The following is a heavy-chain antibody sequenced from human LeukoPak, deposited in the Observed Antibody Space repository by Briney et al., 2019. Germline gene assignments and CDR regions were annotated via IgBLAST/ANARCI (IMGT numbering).Heavy chain of an antibody. Sequence: GGSLRLSCAASGFTFSSYSMNWVRQAPGKGLEWVSSISSSSSYVYYADSVKGRFTISRDNAKNSLYLQMNSLRAEDTAVYYCARDGPRYYYDSGGSHAFDIWGQGTMVTVSS. CDR3: ARDGPRYYYDSGGSHAFDI. D-gene: IGHD3-22*01. CDR2: ISSSSSYV. CDR1: GFTFSSYS. V-gene: IGHV3-21*01. J-gene: IGHJ3*02.